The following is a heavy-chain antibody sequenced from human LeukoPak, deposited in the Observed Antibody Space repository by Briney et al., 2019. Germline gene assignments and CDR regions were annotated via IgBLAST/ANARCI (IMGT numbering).Heavy chain of an antibody. D-gene: IGHD3-10*01. Sequence: PSETLSLTCAVYGGSFSGYYWSWIRQPPGKGLEWIGGINHSGSTNYNPSLKSRVTISVDTSKNQFSLKLSSVTAADTAVYYCARGVSGITMVRGVTQPPYYFDYWGQGTLVTVSS. V-gene: IGHV4-34*01. J-gene: IGHJ4*02. CDR1: GGSFSGYY. CDR2: INHSGST. CDR3: ARGVSGITMVRGVTQPPYYFDY.